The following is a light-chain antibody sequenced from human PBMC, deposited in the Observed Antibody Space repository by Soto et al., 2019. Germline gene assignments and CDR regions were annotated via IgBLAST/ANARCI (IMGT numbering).Light chain of an antibody. Sequence: IVMTRSPATLSVSPGERATLSCMASQSVSSYLAWYQQKPGQAPRLLIYGASSRATGIPDRFSGSGSGTDFTLTISRLEPEDFAVYYCQQYGSSPLTFGGGTKVDIK. CDR3: QQYGSSPLT. CDR2: GAS. CDR1: QSVSSY. J-gene: IGKJ4*01. V-gene: IGKV3-20*01.